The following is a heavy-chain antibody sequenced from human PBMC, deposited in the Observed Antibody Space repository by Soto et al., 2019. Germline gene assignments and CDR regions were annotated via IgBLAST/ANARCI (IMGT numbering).Heavy chain of an antibody. J-gene: IGHJ6*02. CDR1: GYTFASYA. CDR3: SREVNFYGLDV. CDR2: ISAYNGNT. V-gene: IGHV1-18*01. Sequence: ASVKVSCKASGYTFASYAISWMRQAPGQGLEWMGWISAYNGNTNYAQKLQGRVTMTTDTSTSTAYMELRSLRSEDTAVYYCSREVNFYGLDVWGQGTTVTVSS.